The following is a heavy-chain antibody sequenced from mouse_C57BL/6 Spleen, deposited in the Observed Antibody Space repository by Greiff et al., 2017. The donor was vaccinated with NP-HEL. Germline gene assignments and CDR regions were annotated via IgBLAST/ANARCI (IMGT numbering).Heavy chain of an antibody. V-gene: IGHV1-50*01. CDR1: GYTFTSYW. CDR2: IDPSDSYT. CDR3: ARGNYGNYVKAMDY. J-gene: IGHJ4*01. Sequence: VKLQQPGAELVKPGASVKLSCKASGYTFTSYWMQWVKQRPGQGLEWIGEIDPSDSYTNYNQKFKGKATLTVDTSSSTAYMQLSSLTSEDSAVYYCARGNYGNYVKAMDYWGQGTSVTVSS. D-gene: IGHD2-1*01.